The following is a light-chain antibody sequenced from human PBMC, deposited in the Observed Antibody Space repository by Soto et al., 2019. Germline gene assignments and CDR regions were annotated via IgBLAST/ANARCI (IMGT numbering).Light chain of an antibody. CDR1: QTFSSSY. CDR2: GTS. J-gene: IGKJ4*01. V-gene: IGKV3-20*01. CDR3: QQYGTSLIT. Sequence: EIVLTQSPGTLSVSPGERASLSCRASQTFSSSYLAWYQQKPGQAPRLLIYGTSFRATDIPDRFRGSGSGTDFTLTISRLEPEDFAVYYCQQYGTSLITFGGGTKVEIK.